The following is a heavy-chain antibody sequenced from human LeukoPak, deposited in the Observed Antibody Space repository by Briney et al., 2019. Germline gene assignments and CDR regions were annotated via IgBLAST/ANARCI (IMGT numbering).Heavy chain of an antibody. CDR3: AREDYTMTTVTTFDTDFYYYMAA. CDR1: GGPISSYY. V-gene: IGHV4-4*07. J-gene: IGHJ6*03. Sequence: SETLSLTCTVSGGPISSYYWGWIRQPARKGLEWIGRIHTNGSNNYHPSLKSRVTISVDTSKNQVSLKLGPVTAPDPAVDYCAREDYTMTTVTTFDTDFYYYMAAWGKATTVTNSS. D-gene: IGHD4-17*01. CDR2: IHTNGSN.